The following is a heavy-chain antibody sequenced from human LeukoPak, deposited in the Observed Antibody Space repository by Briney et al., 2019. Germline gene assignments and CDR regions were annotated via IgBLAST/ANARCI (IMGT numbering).Heavy chain of an antibody. CDR2: ISGSGGST. J-gene: IGHJ3*02. V-gene: IGHV3-23*01. Sequence: QAGGSLRLSCAASGFTFSSYAMSWVRQAPGKGLEWASAISGSGGSTYYADSVKGRFTISRDNSKNTLYLQMNSLRAEDTAVYYCAKDPGYSSSPDAFDIWGQGTMVTVSS. CDR3: AKDPGYSSSPDAFDI. D-gene: IGHD6-13*01. CDR1: GFTFSSYA.